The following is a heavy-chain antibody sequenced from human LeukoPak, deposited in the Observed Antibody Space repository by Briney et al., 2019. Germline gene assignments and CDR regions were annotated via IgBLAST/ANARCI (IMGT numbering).Heavy chain of an antibody. D-gene: IGHD3-10*01. CDR3: ARGGGTMVRGVIIKGYFDY. CDR1: GYTFTSYG. Sequence: GASVKVSCKASGYTFTSYGISWVRQAPGQGLEWMGWISAYNGNTNYAQKLQGRVTKTTDTSTSTAYMELRSLRSDDTAVYYCARGGGTMVRGVIIKGYFDYWGQGTLVTVSS. J-gene: IGHJ4*02. V-gene: IGHV1-18*01. CDR2: ISAYNGNT.